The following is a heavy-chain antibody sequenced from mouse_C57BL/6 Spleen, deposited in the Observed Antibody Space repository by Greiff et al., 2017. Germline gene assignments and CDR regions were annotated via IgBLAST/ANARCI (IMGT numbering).Heavy chain of an antibody. J-gene: IGHJ1*03. Sequence: QVQLQQPGAELVMPGASVKLSCKASGYTFTSYWMHWVKQRPGQGLEWIGEIDPSDSYTNYNQKFKGKSTLTVDKSSSTAYMKLSSLTSEDSAVYYCARSLITTVVAYWYFDVWGTGTTVTVSS. V-gene: IGHV1-69*01. D-gene: IGHD1-1*01. CDR3: ARSLITTVVAYWYFDV. CDR1: GYTFTSYW. CDR2: IDPSDSYT.